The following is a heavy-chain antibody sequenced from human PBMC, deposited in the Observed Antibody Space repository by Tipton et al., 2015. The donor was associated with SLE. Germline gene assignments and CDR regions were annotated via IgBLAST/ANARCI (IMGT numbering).Heavy chain of an antibody. D-gene: IGHD3/OR15-3a*01. V-gene: IGHV3-30*02. Sequence: SLRLSCAASGLTFSSYGMHWVRQAPGKGLEWVAFIRSDGSIKYSADSVKGRFTISRDNSKNTLDLQMGSLRAEDTAVYYCARDGLRGIGKFFDYWGQGTLVTVSS. CDR2: IRSDGSIK. J-gene: IGHJ4*02. CDR1: GLTFSSYG. CDR3: ARDGLRGIGKFFDY.